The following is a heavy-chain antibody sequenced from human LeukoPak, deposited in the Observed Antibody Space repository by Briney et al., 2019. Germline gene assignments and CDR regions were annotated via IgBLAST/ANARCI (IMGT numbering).Heavy chain of an antibody. Sequence: GGXLRLSCAASGFTFSSYAMSWVRQAPGKGLEGVSAISGSGGSTYYADSVKGRFTISRDNSKNPLYLQMNSLRAEDTAVYYCARGIEPAESYFDYWGQGTLVTVSS. CDR3: ARGIEPAESYFDY. V-gene: IGHV3-23*01. CDR2: ISGSGGST. J-gene: IGHJ4*02. CDR1: GFTFSSYA. D-gene: IGHD1-14*01.